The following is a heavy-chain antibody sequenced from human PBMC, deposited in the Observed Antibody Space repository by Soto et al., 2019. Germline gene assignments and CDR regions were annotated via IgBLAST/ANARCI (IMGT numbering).Heavy chain of an antibody. CDR2: ISAHNGNT. CDR3: ARGRYGDY. Sequence: QVHLVQSGAEVKKPGASVKFSCKGSGYTFTSYGITWVRQAPGQGLEGMGWISAHNGNTGNAQRLQGRVTVTRDTSTSTAYMELRTLGSDDSAVYYCARGRYGDYWGQGALVTVSS. CDR1: GYTFTSYG. V-gene: IGHV1-18*01. J-gene: IGHJ4*02. D-gene: IGHD1-1*01.